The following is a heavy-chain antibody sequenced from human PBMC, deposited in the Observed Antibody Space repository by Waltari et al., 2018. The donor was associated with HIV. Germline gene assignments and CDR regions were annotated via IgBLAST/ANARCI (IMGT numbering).Heavy chain of an antibody. CDR3: TRNYRTHYFDY. V-gene: IGHV3-15*01. CDR2: IKSETDGGTT. Sequence: EVQLVESGGGLVKPGGTLRISCATSGFTPSNVWMTWVPQAPGKGLEWVGRIKSETDGGTTDYAAPVRGRFTISRDDSKNTLFLQMNSLKTEDTAVYYCTRNYRTHYFDYWGQGTLVTVSS. J-gene: IGHJ4*02. D-gene: IGHD1-7*01. CDR1: GFTPSNVW.